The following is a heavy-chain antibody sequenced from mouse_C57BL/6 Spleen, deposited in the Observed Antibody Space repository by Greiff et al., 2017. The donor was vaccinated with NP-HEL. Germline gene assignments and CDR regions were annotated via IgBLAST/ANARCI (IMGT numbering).Heavy chain of an antibody. CDR1: GYTFTSYW. V-gene: IGHV1-55*01. CDR2: IYPGSGST. J-gene: IGHJ1*03. CDR3: ARRITTVVATHWYFDV. Sequence: QVQLQQSGAELVKPGASVKMSCKASGYTFTSYWITWVKQRPGQGLEWIGDIYPGSGSTNYNEKFKSKATLTVDTSSSTAYMQLSSLTSEDSAVYYCARRITTVVATHWYFDVWGTGTTVTVSS. D-gene: IGHD1-1*01.